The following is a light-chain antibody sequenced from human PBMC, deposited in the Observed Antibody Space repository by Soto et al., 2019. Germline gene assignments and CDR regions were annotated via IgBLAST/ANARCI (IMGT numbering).Light chain of an antibody. CDR1: QSIRDN. CDR3: QQYDYWPPYT. V-gene: IGKV3-15*01. Sequence: EIVMTQSPATLSVSPGERAIVSCRASQSIRDNLAWYQQTPGRAPRLLIYGASIRATGVPARFSGSGSGTEFTLTISSLQSEDFAVYDCQQYDYWPPYTFGQGTKVEIK. J-gene: IGKJ2*01. CDR2: GAS.